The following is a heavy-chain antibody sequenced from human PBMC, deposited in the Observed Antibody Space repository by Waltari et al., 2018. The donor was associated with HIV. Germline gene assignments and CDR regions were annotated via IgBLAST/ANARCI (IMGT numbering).Heavy chain of an antibody. CDR1: GFTFSSYD. CDR3: ARDYRTSGMFGP. Sequence: EVQLVESGGGLVKPGGSLRLSCTASGFTFSSYDMNWVRQAPGKGLEWVSSISSSSKYIYYADSLKGRFTISRDNAKNSLYLQMNSLRVEDTAVYYCARDYRTSGMFGPWGQGTLVTVSS. J-gene: IGHJ5*02. V-gene: IGHV3-21*01. CDR2: ISSSSKYI. D-gene: IGHD1-26*01.